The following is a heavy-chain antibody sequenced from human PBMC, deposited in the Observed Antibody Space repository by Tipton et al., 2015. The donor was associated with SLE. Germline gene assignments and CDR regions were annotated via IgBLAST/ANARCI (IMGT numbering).Heavy chain of an antibody. Sequence: SLRLSCAASGSTFSSYSMNWVRHAPGKGLEWVSYIGSSSSTIYYADSVKGPFTISRDNAKNSLYLQMNSLRAEDTAVYNCAGGYYYDRSGYNEAFGIWGQGTMGTVDS. CDR1: GSTFSSYS. CDR2: IGSSSSTI. V-gene: IGHV3-48*01. D-gene: IGHD3-22*01. CDR3: AGGYYYDRSGYNEAFGI. J-gene: IGHJ3*02.